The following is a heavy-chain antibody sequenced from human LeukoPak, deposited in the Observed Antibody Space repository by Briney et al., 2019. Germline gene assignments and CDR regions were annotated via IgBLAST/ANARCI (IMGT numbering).Heavy chain of an antibody. CDR1: GFTFSSYS. V-gene: IGHV3-21*01. CDR2: ISSSSSYI. Sequence: GGSLRLSCAASGFTFSSYSMNWVSQAPGKGLEWVSSISSSSSYIYYADSVKGRFTISRDNAKNSLYLQMNSLRAEDTAVYYCARDKQLVQGGGVYWGQGTLVTVSS. CDR3: ARDKQLVQGGGVY. J-gene: IGHJ4*02. D-gene: IGHD6-6*01.